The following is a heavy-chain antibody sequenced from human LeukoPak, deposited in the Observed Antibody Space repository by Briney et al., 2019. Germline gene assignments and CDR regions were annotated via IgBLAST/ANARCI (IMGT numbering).Heavy chain of an antibody. Sequence: PGGSLRLSCAASGFSFSSYGMHWVRQAPGKGLEWVAFIRYDGSNKYYADSVKGRFTISRDNSKNTLYLQMNSLRAEDTAVYYCAKRAVVATIDYFDYWGQGTLVTVSS. D-gene: IGHD2-15*01. CDR2: IRYDGSNK. CDR1: GFSFSSYG. V-gene: IGHV3-30*02. CDR3: AKRAVVATIDYFDY. J-gene: IGHJ4*02.